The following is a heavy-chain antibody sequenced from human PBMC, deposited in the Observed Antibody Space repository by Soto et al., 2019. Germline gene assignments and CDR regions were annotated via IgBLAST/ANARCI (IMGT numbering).Heavy chain of an antibody. CDR2: ISSSGSTI. J-gene: IGHJ6*02. CDR1: VFTFSSYE. V-gene: IGHV3-48*03. CDR3: ARDVKGELGYYYYYGTDV. D-gene: IGHD1-26*01. Sequence: GGSLRLSCAASVFTFSSYEMNLVRQAPGKGLDWVSYISSSGSTIYYADSVKGRFTISRDNAKNSLYLQMNSLRAEDTAVYYCARDVKGELGYYYYYGTDVWGQGTTVTVSS.